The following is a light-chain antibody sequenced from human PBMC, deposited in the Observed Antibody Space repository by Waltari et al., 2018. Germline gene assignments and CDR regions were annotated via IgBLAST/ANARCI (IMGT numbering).Light chain of an antibody. J-gene: IGLJ2*01. CDR3: SSYTSSSTLVV. CDR1: SSDVGGYNF. V-gene: IGLV2-14*01. Sequence: QSALTQPASVSGSPGQSITISCTGTSSDVGGYNFVSWYQQHPGKAPKLTIYEVSDRPSGVSDRLSGARPGSTASLTISGLQAEDEADYYCSSYTSSSTLVVFGGGTKLTVL. CDR2: EVS.